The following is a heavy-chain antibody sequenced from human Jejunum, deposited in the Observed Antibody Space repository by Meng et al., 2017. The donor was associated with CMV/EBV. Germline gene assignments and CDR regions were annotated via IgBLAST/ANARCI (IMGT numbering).Heavy chain of an antibody. CDR1: NDAW. J-gene: IGHJ4*02. CDR3: ISDVPGSGIYRSQMDY. Sequence: NDAWMSGVRQASGPGLEWVARIRSKNEGVALNYLTSVKGRFSISKDEPKNMLYLQMDRLKTEDTGVYYCISDVPGSGIYRSQMDYWGQGTLVTVSS. CDR2: IRSKNEGVAL. D-gene: IGHD3-10*01. V-gene: IGHV3-15*01.